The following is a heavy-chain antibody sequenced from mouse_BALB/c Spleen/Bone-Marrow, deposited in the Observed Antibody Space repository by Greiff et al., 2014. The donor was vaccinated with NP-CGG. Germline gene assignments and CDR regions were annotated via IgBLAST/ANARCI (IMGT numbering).Heavy chain of an antibody. Sequence: EVQLQQSGPELVKPRASVKMSCKASGYTFTAYVMHWVKQKPGQGLEWIGYINPYNDGTKYNEMFKGKATLTSDKSSSTAYMELSSLTSEDSAVYYCAREGGLRRGDYYAMDYWGQGTSVTVSS. V-gene: IGHV1-14*01. CDR2: INPYNDGT. D-gene: IGHD2-4*01. J-gene: IGHJ4*01. CDR3: AREGGLRRGDYYAMDY. CDR1: GYTFTAYV.